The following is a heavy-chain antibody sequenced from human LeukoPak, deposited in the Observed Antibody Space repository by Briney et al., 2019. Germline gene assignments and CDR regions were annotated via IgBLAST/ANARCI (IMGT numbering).Heavy chain of an antibody. V-gene: IGHV1-18*01. J-gene: IGHJ5*02. CDR1: GYTFTSYG. CDR3: ARGVLAAAGARHPFDP. Sequence: ASVKVSCKASGYTFTSYGISWVRQAPGQGLEWMGWISAYNANTNYAQRLQGRVTMTTDTSTSTAYMELRSLRSDDTAVYYCARGVLAAAGARHPFDPWGQGTLVTVSS. D-gene: IGHD6-13*01. CDR2: ISAYNANT.